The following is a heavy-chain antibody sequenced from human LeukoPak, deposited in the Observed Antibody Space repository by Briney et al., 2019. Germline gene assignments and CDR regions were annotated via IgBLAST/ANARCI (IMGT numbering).Heavy chain of an antibody. V-gene: IGHV3-23*01. J-gene: IGHJ3*02. Sequence: GGSLRLSCAASGFTFSSYGMSWVRQAPGKGLEWVSAISGSGGSTYYADSVKGRFTISRDNSKNTLYLQMNSLRAEDTAVYYCAKDPTYYGSGSYGFPPDAFDIWGQGTMVTVSS. CDR2: ISGSGGST. CDR3: AKDPTYYGSGSYGFPPDAFDI. D-gene: IGHD3-10*01. CDR1: GFTFSSYG.